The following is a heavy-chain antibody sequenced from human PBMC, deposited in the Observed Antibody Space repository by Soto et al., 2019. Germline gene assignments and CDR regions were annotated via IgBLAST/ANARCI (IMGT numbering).Heavy chain of an antibody. CDR3: AKAEGFCSGGSCYYQGGDYFYCMDV. CDR2: ISYDGSNK. D-gene: IGHD2-15*01. Sequence: EGSLRLSCAASGFTFSSYGMHWVRQAPGKGLEWVAVISYDGSNKYYADSVKGRFTISRDNSKNTLYLQMNSLRAEDTAVYYCAKAEGFCSGGSCYYQGGDYFYCMDVWGQGTTVTVSS. J-gene: IGHJ6*02. V-gene: IGHV3-30*18. CDR1: GFTFSSYG.